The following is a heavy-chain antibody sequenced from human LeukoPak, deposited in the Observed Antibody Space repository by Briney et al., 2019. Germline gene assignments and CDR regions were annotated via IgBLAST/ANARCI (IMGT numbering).Heavy chain of an antibody. CDR2: ISAYNGNT. D-gene: IGHD3-16*01. V-gene: IGHV1-18*01. J-gene: IGHJ4*02. CDR3: ARDNDSRDPPHFDY. CDR1: GYTFTSYG. Sequence: ASVKVSCKASGYTFTSYGITWVRRAPGQGLEWMGWISAYNGNTNYAQKLQGRVTMTTDTSTSTAYMELSSLRSEDTAVYYCARDNDSRDPPHFDYWGQGTLVTVSS.